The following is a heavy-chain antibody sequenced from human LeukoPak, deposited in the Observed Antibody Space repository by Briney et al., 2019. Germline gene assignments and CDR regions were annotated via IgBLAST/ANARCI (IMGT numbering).Heavy chain of an antibody. Sequence: ASVKVSCKASGYTFTNYGISWVRHAPGPGLEWMGWISAYNGNKNYAQKLQGRVTMTTDTSTSTAYMDLRSLRSDDTAVYYCARARYSSSCPDYWGQGTLVTVSS. CDR2: ISAYNGNK. CDR1: GYTFTNYG. V-gene: IGHV1-18*01. D-gene: IGHD6-13*01. J-gene: IGHJ4*02. CDR3: ARARYSSSCPDY.